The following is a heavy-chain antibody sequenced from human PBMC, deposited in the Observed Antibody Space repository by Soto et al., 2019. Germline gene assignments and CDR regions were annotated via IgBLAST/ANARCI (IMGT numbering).Heavy chain of an antibody. CDR1: GGSISSSSYY. Sequence: QLQLQESGPGLVKPSETLSLTCTVSGGSISSSSYYWGWIRQPPGKGLEWIGRIYYSGSTYYNPSLKIRVTISVDTAMFQFSRKLSSGTAADTAVYYCARHFPPGYYDFWSGYPPDVWGKGTTVTVSS. CDR3: ARHFPPGYYDFWSGYPPDV. V-gene: IGHV4-39*01. CDR2: IYYSGST. J-gene: IGHJ6*04. D-gene: IGHD3-3*01.